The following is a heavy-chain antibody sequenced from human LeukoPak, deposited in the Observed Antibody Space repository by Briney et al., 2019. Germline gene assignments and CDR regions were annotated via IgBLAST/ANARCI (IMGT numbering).Heavy chain of an antibody. J-gene: IGHJ4*02. V-gene: IGHV3-74*01. CDR3: ARDHSPKWGSGERYFDY. Sequence: GGSLRLSCAASGITFSYYWMHWVRQAPGKGLVWVSRMDADGSSATYADSVKGRFTISRDNSKNTLYLHMNSLRADDTAVYYCARDHSPKWGSGERYFDYWGLGTLVTVSS. D-gene: IGHD7-27*01. CDR1: GITFSYYW. CDR2: MDADGSSA.